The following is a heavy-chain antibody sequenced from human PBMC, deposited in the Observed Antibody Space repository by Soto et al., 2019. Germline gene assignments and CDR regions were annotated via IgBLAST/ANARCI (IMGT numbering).Heavy chain of an antibody. Sequence: QVQLQESGPGLVNPSQTLSLTCTVSGGSISSGGYYWTWIREHPEKGLEWIWYIYYSGSTHYNPALKGRATISTDTTQNQFSLDLSFVTDANTAVYYCARDVEIWFGEVSTSANYYYGLDVWGQGTTVTVSS. V-gene: IGHV4-31*03. D-gene: IGHD3-10*01. CDR2: IYYSGST. CDR3: ARDVEIWFGEVSTSANYYYGLDV. J-gene: IGHJ6*02. CDR1: GGSISSGGYY.